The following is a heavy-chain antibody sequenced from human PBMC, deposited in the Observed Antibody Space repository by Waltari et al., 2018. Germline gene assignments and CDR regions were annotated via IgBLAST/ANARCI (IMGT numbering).Heavy chain of an antibody. V-gene: IGHV3-7*01. CDR2: INQDGSKK. Sequence: EVQLVESGGGLVQPGGSLRLSCAASGLTCSSNWMTWVRRAPGKGLEEVANINQDGSKKDYVDSVKGRFTISRDNAKNSLYLQMNSLRAEDTAVYYCAGDKYWGQGTLVTVSS. CDR3: AGDKY. J-gene: IGHJ4*02. CDR1: GLTCSSNW.